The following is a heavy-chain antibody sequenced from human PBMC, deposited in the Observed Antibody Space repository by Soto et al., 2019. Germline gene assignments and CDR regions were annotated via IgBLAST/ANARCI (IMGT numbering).Heavy chain of an antibody. CDR3: ASHIVATIRKDYYYYMDV. J-gene: IGHJ6*03. Sequence: SVKVSCKASGGTFSSYTISWVRQAPGQGLEWMGRIIPILGIANYAQKFQGRVTITADKSTSTAYMELSSLRSEDTAVYYCASHIVATIRKDYYYYMDVWGKGTTVTVSS. D-gene: IGHD5-12*01. CDR2: IIPILGIA. V-gene: IGHV1-69*02. CDR1: GGTFSSYT.